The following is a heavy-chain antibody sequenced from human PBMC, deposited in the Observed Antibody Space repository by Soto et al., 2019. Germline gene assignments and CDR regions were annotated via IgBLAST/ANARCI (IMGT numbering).Heavy chain of an antibody. CDR3: ARDKITGLFDY. CDR1: GGSFSGYY. V-gene: IGHV4-34*01. CDR2: INHSGST. D-gene: IGHD2-8*02. Sequence: PSETLSLTCAVYGGSFSGYYWTWIRQPPGTGLEWIGEINHSGSTNYNPSHKSRVNISVDTSKNQLSKKLTTVTAADTAVYYCARDKITGLFDYWGQGTLVTVSS. J-gene: IGHJ4*02.